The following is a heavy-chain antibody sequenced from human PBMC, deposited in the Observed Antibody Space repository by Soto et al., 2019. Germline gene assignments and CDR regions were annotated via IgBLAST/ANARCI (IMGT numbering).Heavy chain of an antibody. D-gene: IGHD6-6*01. J-gene: IGHJ4*02. V-gene: IGHV3-23*01. CDR3: AKGIAARRWDYFDY. CDR1: GFTFSSYA. Sequence: PGGSLRLSCAASGFTFSSYAMSWVRQAPGKGLEWVSAISGSGGSTYYSDSVKGRFTISRDDSKNTLYLQMNSLRAEDTAVYYCAKGIAARRWDYFDYWGQGALVTVSS. CDR2: ISGSGGST.